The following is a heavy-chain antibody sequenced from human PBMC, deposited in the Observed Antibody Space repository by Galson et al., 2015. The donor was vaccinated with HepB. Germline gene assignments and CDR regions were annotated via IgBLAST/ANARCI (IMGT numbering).Heavy chain of an antibody. D-gene: IGHD3-3*01. Sequence: SLRLSCAASGFTFGSYGMHWVRQAPGKGLEWVAVISYDGSNKYYADSVKGRFTISRDNSKNTLYLQMNSLRAEDTAVYYCAKVAYDFSGYYYMDVWGKGTTVTVS. CDR2: ISYDGSNK. CDR3: AKVAYDFSGYYYMDV. V-gene: IGHV3-30*18. J-gene: IGHJ6*03. CDR1: GFTFGSYG.